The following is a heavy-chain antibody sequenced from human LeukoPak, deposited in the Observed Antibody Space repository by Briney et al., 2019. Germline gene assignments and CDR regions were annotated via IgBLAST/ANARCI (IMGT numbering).Heavy chain of an antibody. CDR1: GFTFSSYG. J-gene: IGHJ4*02. Sequence: PGRSLRLSCAASGFTFSSYGMHWVRQAPGKGLEWVAAISYDGSNKYYADSVKGRFTTSRDNSKNTLYLQMNSLRAEDTAVYYCAKDKVVVITMALDYWGQGTLVTVSS. V-gene: IGHV3-30*18. CDR3: AKDKVVVITMALDY. CDR2: ISYDGSNK. D-gene: IGHD3-22*01.